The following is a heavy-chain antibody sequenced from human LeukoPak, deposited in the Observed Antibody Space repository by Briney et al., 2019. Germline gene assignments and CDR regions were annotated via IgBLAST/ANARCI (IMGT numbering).Heavy chain of an antibody. D-gene: IGHD7-27*01. CDR3: ARGRAPNWGSILLTDY. CDR2: IIPIFGTA. CDR1: GGTFSSYA. Sequence: SVKVSCKASGGTFSSYAISWVRQAPGQGLEWMGGIIPIFGTANYAQKFQGRVTITADESTSTAYMELSSLRSEDTAVYYCARGRAPNWGSILLTDYWGQGTLVTVSS. J-gene: IGHJ4*02. V-gene: IGHV1-69*13.